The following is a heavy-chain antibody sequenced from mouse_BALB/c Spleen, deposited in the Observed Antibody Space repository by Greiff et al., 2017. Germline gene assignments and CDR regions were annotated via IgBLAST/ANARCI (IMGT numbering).Heavy chain of an antibody. V-gene: IGHV5-4*02. J-gene: IGHJ3*01. D-gene: IGHD2-1*01. CDR3: ARGEIYYGNYGFAY. CDR1: GFTFSDYY. Sequence: EVKLMESGGGLVKPGGSLKLSCAASGFTFSDYYMYWVRQTPEKRLEWVATISDGGSYTYYPDSVKGRFTISRDNAKNNLYLQMSSLKSEDTAMYYCARGEIYYGNYGFAYWGQGTLVTVSA. CDR2: ISDGGSYT.